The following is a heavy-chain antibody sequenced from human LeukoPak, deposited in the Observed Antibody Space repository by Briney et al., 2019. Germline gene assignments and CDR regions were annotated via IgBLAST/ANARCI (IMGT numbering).Heavy chain of an antibody. CDR1: GGSISSGGYY. J-gene: IGHJ4*02. CDR2: IYHSGST. Sequence: SETLSLTCTVSGGSISSGGYYWSWIRQPPGKGREWIGYIYHSGSTYYNPSLKSRVTISVDRSKNQFSLKLSSVTAADTAVYYCARLVEKSIVGATGYFDYWGQGTLVTVSS. V-gene: IGHV4-30-2*01. D-gene: IGHD1-26*01. CDR3: ARLVEKSIVGATGYFDY.